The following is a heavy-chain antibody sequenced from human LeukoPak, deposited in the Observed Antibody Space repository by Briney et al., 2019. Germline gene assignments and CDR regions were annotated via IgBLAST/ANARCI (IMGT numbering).Heavy chain of an antibody. D-gene: IGHD3-3*01. CDR1: GFTFSSYA. CDR2: ISGSGGST. J-gene: IGHJ4*02. V-gene: IGHV3-23*01. CDR3: AKDPEAFWSGYYPFDY. Sequence: GGSLRLSCAASGFTFSSYAMSWVRQAPGKGLEWVSAISGSGGSTYYADSVKGRFTIPRDNSKNTLYLQMNSLRAEDTAVYYCAKDPEAFWSGYYPFDYWGQGTLVTVSS.